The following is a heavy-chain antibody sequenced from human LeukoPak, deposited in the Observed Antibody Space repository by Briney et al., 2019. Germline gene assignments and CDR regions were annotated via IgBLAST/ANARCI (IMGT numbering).Heavy chain of an antibody. CDR2: INPNTGGT. Sequence: GASVKVSCKASGYTLAGYFFHWVRQAPGQGLEWMGWINPNTGGTKYAQRFQGRVTMTRDTSISAAYMELSRLRSDDTAAYYCANRYNWNDFQSNTFDIWGQGTMLTVSS. J-gene: IGHJ3*02. V-gene: IGHV1-2*02. CDR1: GYTLAGYF. CDR3: ANRYNWNDFQSNTFDI. D-gene: IGHD1-20*01.